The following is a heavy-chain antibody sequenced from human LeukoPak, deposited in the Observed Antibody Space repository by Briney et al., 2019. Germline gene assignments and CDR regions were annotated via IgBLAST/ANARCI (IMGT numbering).Heavy chain of an antibody. CDR3: ATGMMVRGSLDY. CDR1: GYTLTELS. CDR2: FDPEDGET. J-gene: IGHJ4*02. D-gene: IGHD3-10*01. V-gene: IGHV1-24*01. Sequence: ASVKVSCKVSGYTLTELSIHWVRQAPGKGLEWMGGFDPEDGETIYAQKFQGRVTMTEDTSADTAYMELSSLRSEDTAVYYCATGMMVRGSLDYWGQGTLVTVSS.